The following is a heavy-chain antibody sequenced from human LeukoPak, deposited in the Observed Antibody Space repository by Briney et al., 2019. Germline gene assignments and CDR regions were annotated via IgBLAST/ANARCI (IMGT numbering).Heavy chain of an antibody. D-gene: IGHD3-22*01. V-gene: IGHV3-23*01. Sequence: GGSLRLSCAASGFTFNIYAMTWVRQDPGKGLEWVSAIGGSGDRTYYADSVKGRFTISRDNSKNTLYLQMNSLRAEDTAVYYCAKATYDSSGYHWFDPWGQGTLVTVSS. CDR1: GFTFNIYA. CDR2: IGGSGDRT. J-gene: IGHJ5*02. CDR3: AKATYDSSGYHWFDP.